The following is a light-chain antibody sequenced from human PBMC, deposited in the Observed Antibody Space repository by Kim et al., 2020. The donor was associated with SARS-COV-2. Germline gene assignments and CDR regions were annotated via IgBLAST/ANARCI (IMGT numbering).Light chain of an antibody. CDR3: QQYGSSPT. Sequence: LSPGGRATLSCRASQSVSSSYLAWYQQKPGQAPRLLIDGASRRATGIPDRFSGSGSGTDFTLTISRLEPEDFAVYYCQQYGSSPTFGPGTKVDIK. J-gene: IGKJ3*01. V-gene: IGKV3-20*01. CDR2: GAS. CDR1: QSVSSSY.